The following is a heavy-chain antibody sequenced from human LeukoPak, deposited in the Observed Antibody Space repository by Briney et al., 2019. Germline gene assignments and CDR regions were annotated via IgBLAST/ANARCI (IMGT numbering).Heavy chain of an antibody. J-gene: IGHJ5*02. V-gene: IGHV1-58*02. CDR2: IVVGSGNT. D-gene: IGHD3-10*01. CDR3: AAGGSWFDP. Sequence: SVKVSCKASGFTFSNSNIQWVRQTRGQRLEWIGWIVVGSGNTNYAQKFQHRVTISRDMSTSTVYMELDSLTSEDTAIYYCAAGGSWFDPWGQGTLVTVSS. CDR1: GFTFSNSN.